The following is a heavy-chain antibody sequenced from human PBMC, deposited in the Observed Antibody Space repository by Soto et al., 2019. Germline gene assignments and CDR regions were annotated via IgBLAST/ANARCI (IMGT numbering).Heavy chain of an antibody. D-gene: IGHD5-12*01. Sequence: QMQLVESGGGAVQPGRSLRLSCAASGFTFSYYPMHWVRQAPGKGLEWVAVISFDGSNKYYADSVKGRFTISRDNSKNTLYLQMNSLRGEDTAVYYCARVAGDMVAILYIYPLDGREPLSDVDVWGQVTTVTVSS. CDR2: ISFDGSNK. CDR3: ARVAGDMVAILYIYPLDGREPLSDVDV. V-gene: IGHV3-30*04. J-gene: IGHJ6*02. CDR1: GFTFSYYP.